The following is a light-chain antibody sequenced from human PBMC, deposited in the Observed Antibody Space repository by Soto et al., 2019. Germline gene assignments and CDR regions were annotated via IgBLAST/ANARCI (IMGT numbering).Light chain of an antibody. CDR2: GAS. Sequence: EIVLTQSPGTLSLSPGERATLSCRASQSVSSTFLAWYQQNPGQAPRLLIYGASSRATGIPDRFSGSGSGPDFTLNISRLEPEDFSVYYCQQYGTSPPMYAFGQGTKLEIK. CDR3: QQYGTSPPMYA. CDR1: QSVSSTF. J-gene: IGKJ2*01. V-gene: IGKV3-20*01.